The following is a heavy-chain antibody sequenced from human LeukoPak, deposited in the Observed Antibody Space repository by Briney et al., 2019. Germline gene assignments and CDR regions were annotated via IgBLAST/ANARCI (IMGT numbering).Heavy chain of an antibody. D-gene: IGHD3-10*01. J-gene: IGHJ2*01. CDR3: ARGSITMVRGLARYFDL. Sequence: PSETLSLTCTVSGGSISSSSYYWGWIRQPPGKGLEWIGEINHSGSTNYNPSLKSRVTISVDTSKNQFSLKLSSVTAADTAVYYCARGSITMVRGLARYFDLWGRGTLVTVSS. CDR2: INHSGST. CDR1: GGSISSSSYY. V-gene: IGHV4-39*07.